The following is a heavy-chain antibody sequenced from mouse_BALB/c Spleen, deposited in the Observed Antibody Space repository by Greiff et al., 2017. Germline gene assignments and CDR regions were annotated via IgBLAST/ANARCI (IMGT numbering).Heavy chain of an antibody. CDR1: GFNIKDTY. V-gene: IGHV14-3*02. J-gene: IGHJ1*01. CDR3: ASGTTVVKDFDV. D-gene: IGHD1-1*01. CDR2: IDPANGNT. Sequence: EVKLQESGAELVKPGASVKLSCTASGFNIKDTYMHWVKQRPEQGLEWIGRIDPANGNTKYDPKFQGKATITADTSSNTAYLQLSSLTSEDTAVYYCASGTTVVKDFDVWGAGTTVTVSS.